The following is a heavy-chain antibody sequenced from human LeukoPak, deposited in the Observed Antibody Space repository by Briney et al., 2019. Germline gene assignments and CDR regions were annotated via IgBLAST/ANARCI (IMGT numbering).Heavy chain of an antibody. CDR3: ARSAAMDADFDY. V-gene: IGHV4-30-2*02. CDR1: GGSISSGGYS. D-gene: IGHD6-25*01. CDR2: IYHSGST. J-gene: IGHJ4*02. Sequence: SETLSLTCAVSGGSISSGGYSWSWIRRPPGKGLEWIGYIYHSGSTYYNPSLKSRVTISVDRSKNQFSLKLSSVTAADTAVYYCARSAAMDADFDYWGQGTLVTVSS.